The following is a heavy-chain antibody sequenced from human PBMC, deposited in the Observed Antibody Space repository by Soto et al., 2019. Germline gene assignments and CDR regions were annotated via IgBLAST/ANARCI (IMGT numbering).Heavy chain of an antibody. CDR1: GFTFSSYA. CDR3: AGDRRYDILTVDGMDV. D-gene: IGHD3-9*01. J-gene: IGHJ6*02. V-gene: IGHV3-30-3*01. Sequence: GGSLRLSCAASGFTFSSYAMHWVRQAPGKGLEWVAVISYDGSNKYYADSVKGRFTISRDNSKNTLYLQMNSLRAEDTAVYYCAGDRRYDILTVDGMDVWGQGTTVTVSS. CDR2: ISYDGSNK.